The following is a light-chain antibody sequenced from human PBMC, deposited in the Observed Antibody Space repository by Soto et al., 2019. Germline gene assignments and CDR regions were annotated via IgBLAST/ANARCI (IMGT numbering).Light chain of an antibody. CDR3: QHYSLYSPWT. Sequence: IQLTQSPSSLSASVGDRVTITCRASQGISSYLAWYQQKPGKAPKLLIYAASTLQSGVPSRFSGSGSGTDFALTITSLQPDDFATYYCQHYSLYSPWTFGQGTKVDI. J-gene: IGKJ1*01. CDR1: QGISSY. CDR2: AAS. V-gene: IGKV1-9*01.